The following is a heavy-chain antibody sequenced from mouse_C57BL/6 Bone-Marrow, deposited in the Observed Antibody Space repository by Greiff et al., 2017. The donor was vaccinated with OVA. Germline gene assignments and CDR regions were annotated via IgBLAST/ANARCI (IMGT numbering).Heavy chain of an antibody. D-gene: IGHD2-5*01. J-gene: IGHJ1*03. V-gene: IGHV1-47*01. CDR1: GYTFTTSP. CDR2: FHPYNDDT. CDR3: ARSYYSNPYWYFDV. Sequence: VQLQQSGAELVKPGASVKMSCKASGYTFTTSPIEWMKQNHGKSLEWIGNFHPYNDDTKYNEKFKGKATLTVEKSSSTVYLELSRLTSDDSAVYYCARSYYSNPYWYFDVWGTGTTVTVSS.